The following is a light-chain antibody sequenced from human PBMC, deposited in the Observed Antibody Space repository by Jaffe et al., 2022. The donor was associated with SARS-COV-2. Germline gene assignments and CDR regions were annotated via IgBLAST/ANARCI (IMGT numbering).Light chain of an antibody. V-gene: IGKV3-20*01. Sequence: EIVLTQSPGTLSLSPGERATLSCRASQSIRSGYLAWYQQKPGQAPRLIIYGASSRATGIPDRFSGSGSGTDFTLTISRLEPEDFAVYYCQQYGSSLLTFGGGARVAIK. CDR1: QSIRSGY. CDR2: GAS. CDR3: QQYGSSLLT. J-gene: IGKJ4*01.